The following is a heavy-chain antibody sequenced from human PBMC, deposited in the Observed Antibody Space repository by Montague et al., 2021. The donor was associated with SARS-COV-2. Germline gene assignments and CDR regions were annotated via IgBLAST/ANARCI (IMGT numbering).Heavy chain of an antibody. V-gene: IGHV3-48*03. Sequence: SLRLSCAASGFTFSSYEMNWVRQAPGKGLEWVSYISSSANLIYYADSVKGRFTISRDNAKNSLYLQMNRLRAEDTAIYYCARDYYDSNGFLWAFDYWGQGTLSPSP. CDR2: ISSSANLI. D-gene: IGHD3-22*01. J-gene: IGHJ4*02. CDR1: GFTFSSYE. CDR3: ARDYYDSNGFLWAFDY.